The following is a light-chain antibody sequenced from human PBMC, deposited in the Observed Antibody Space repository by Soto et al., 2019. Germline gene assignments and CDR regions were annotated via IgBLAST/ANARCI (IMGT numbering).Light chain of an antibody. CDR2: EVN. Sequence: QSALTQPASVSGSPGQSITISCTGTNNDVGGYNYVSWYQQHPGKAPRLMIYEVNNRPSGVSNRFSGSKSGNTASLTISGLQAEDEADYYCSSYTSSSTLDVFGTGTKLTVL. CDR3: SSYTSSSTLDV. CDR1: NNDVGGYNY. V-gene: IGLV2-14*01. J-gene: IGLJ1*01.